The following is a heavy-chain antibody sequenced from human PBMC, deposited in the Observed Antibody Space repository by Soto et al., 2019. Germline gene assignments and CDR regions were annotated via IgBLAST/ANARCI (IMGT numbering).Heavy chain of an antibody. CDR3: ARARYYDSSGYYSFDY. V-gene: IGHV1-69*13. J-gene: IGHJ4*02. CDR1: GGTFSSYA. Sequence: SVKVSCKASGGTFSSYAISWVRQAPGQGLEWMGGIIPIFGTTNYAQKFQGRVTITADESTSTAYKELSNLRFEDTAFYFCARARYYDSSGYYSFDYWGRGTLVTVSS. D-gene: IGHD3-22*01. CDR2: IIPIFGTT.